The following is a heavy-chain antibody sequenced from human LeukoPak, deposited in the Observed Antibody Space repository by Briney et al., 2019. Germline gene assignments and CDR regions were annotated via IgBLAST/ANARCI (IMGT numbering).Heavy chain of an antibody. J-gene: IGHJ6*02. V-gene: IGHV6-1*01. CDR2: TYYRSKWYN. D-gene: IGHD6-13*01. CDR1: GDSVSSNSAA. Sequence: SQTLSLTCAISGDSVSSNSAAWNWLRQSPSRGLEWLGRTYYRSKWYNDYAVSVKSRITINPDTSKNQFSLQLNSVTPEDTAVYYCARGVGAAAAAAYYYYGMDVWGQGTTVTVSS. CDR3: ARGVGAAAAAAYYYYGMDV.